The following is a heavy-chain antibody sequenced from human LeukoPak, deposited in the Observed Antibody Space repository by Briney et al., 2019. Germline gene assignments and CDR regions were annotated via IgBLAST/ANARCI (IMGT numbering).Heavy chain of an antibody. V-gene: IGHV4-59*01. J-gene: IGHJ3*02. CDR2: IYYSGST. CDR3: ARHGGIEAFDI. D-gene: IGHD3-16*01. CDR1: GGSISSYY. Sequence: SEPLSLTCTVSGGSISSYYWSWIRQPPGKGLEWIGYIYYSGSTNYNPSLKSRVTISVDTSKNQFSLKLSSVTAADTAVYHCARHGGIEAFDIWGQGTMVTVSS.